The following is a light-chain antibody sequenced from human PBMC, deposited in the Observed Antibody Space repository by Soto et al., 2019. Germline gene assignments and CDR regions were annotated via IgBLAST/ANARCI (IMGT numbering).Light chain of an antibody. J-gene: IGKJ2*01. CDR1: QSISSY. CDR2: ATS. CDR3: QQSHSNPLP. Sequence: DIQMTQSPSSLSASVGDRVTITCRASQSISSYLNWYQQKPGKAPNLLIYATSSLQSGVPSRFSGSGSGTDFTLTISSLQPEDFATYYCQQSHSNPLPFGQGTKLEIK. V-gene: IGKV1-39*01.